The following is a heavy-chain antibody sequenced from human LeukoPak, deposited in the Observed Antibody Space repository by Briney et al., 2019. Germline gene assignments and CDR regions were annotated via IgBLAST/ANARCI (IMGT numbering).Heavy chain of an antibody. CDR3: ARLNYYGSGKGYYYYYYGMDV. CDR1: GGSISSGGYY. Sequence: SETLSLTCTVSGGSISSGGYYWSWIRQPPGKGLEWIGYIYHSGSTYYNPSLKSRVTISVDRSKNQFSLKLSSVTAADTAVYYCARLNYYGSGKGYYYYYYGMDVWGQGTTVTVSS. J-gene: IGHJ6*02. V-gene: IGHV4-30-2*02. D-gene: IGHD3-10*01. CDR2: IYHSGST.